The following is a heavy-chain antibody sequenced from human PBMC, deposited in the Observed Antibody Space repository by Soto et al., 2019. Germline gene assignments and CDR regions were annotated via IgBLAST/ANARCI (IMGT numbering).Heavy chain of an antibody. CDR1: GGTFSSYT. CDR3: ASPGDYDMLTGKAFDI. V-gene: IGHV1-69*02. D-gene: IGHD3-9*01. CDR2: IIPILGIA. J-gene: IGHJ3*02. Sequence: QVQLVQSGAEVKKPGSSVKVSCKASGGTFSSYTISWVRQAPGQGLEWMGRIIPILGIANYAQKFQGRVTITADKSTSTAYMELSSLRSEDTAVYYCASPGDYDMLTGKAFDIGGQGTMVTVSS.